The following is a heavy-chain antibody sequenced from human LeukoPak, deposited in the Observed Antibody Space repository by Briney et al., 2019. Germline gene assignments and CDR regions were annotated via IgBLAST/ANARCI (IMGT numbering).Heavy chain of an antibody. Sequence: GSLRLSCTASGFTFANYAMNWVRQAPGKGLEWVSSLSGSGDDTSYADSVKGRFTISRDNSRNTLYLQMNSLRAEDTAVYYCAREMTIITYSFDSWGQGTLVTVSS. CDR2: LSGSGDDT. J-gene: IGHJ4*02. D-gene: IGHD5-24*01. V-gene: IGHV3-23*01. CDR3: AREMTIITYSFDS. CDR1: GFTFANYA.